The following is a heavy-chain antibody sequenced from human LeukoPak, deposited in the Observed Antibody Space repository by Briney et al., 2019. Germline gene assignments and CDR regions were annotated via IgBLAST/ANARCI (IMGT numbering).Heavy chain of an antibody. V-gene: IGHV1-18*04. D-gene: IGHD2-2*01. CDR1: GYTFLSHG. CDR2: TSANNRNT. CDR3: AISQAVVSTSLYYYYMDV. J-gene: IGHJ6*03. Sequence: ASVKVSCKASGYTFLSHGFSWVRQPPGQGLEWMGWTSANNRNTNYAQRLQGRVTMTTDTSTNTAYMELRTLRSDDTAVYYCAISQAVVSTSLYYYYMDVWGKGTTIIVSS.